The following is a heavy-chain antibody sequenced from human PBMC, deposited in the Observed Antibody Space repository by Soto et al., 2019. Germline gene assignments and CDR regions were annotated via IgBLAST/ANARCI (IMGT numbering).Heavy chain of an antibody. D-gene: IGHD3-3*01. Sequence: QVHLQESGPGLVKPSETLSLTCTVSGGAISTYYWTWIRQPAGKGLEWIGRIYSSGSTKYNPSLQSRVTMSLDTSNNQFSLRLTSVTADDTAFYYCARGQRFSDWFDPWGQGTLVTVSS. V-gene: IGHV4-4*07. J-gene: IGHJ5*02. CDR1: GGAISTYY. CDR3: ARGQRFSDWFDP. CDR2: IYSSGST.